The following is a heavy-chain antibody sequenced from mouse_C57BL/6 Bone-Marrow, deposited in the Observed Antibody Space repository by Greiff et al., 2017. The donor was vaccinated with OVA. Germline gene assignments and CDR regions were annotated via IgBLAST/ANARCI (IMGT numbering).Heavy chain of an antibody. Sequence: EVNVVESGGGLVQSGRSLRLSCATSGFTFSDFYMEWVRQAPGKGLEWIAASRNKANDYPTEYSASVKGRFIVSRDPSQSILHLQKNAHRAVDTAIYYCASDAESTRVTTGYWYFDVWGKGTTVTVSS. CDR3: ASDAESTRVTTGYWYFDV. J-gene: IGHJ1*03. CDR2: SRNKANDYPT. CDR1: GFTFSDFY. V-gene: IGHV7-1*01. D-gene: IGHD2-2*01.